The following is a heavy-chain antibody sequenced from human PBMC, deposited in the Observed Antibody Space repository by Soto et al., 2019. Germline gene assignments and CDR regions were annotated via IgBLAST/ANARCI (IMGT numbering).Heavy chain of an antibody. Sequence: ASVKVSCKASGYTFTGYYMHWVRQAPGQGLEWMGWINPNSGGTNYAQKFQGWVTMTRDTSISTAYMELSRLRSDDTAVYYCAREGYRAGPYSMDVCGKGTSGTVSS. CDR2: INPNSGGT. V-gene: IGHV1-2*04. D-gene: IGHD3-16*02. CDR1: GYTFTGYY. CDR3: AREGYRAGPYSMDV. J-gene: IGHJ6*03.